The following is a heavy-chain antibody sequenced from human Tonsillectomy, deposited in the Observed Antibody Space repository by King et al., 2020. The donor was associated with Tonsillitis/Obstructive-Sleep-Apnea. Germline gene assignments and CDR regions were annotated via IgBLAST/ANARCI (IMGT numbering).Heavy chain of an antibody. D-gene: IGHD4-17*01. Sequence: QLVQSGAEVKKPGASMKVSCKASGYTFTSYGISWVRQAPGQGLEWMGWISIYNGKTNYAQNLQGRVTMTTDTSTSTAYMELRSLRSDDTAVYYCARASPVTYYYYMDVWGQGTTVTVSS. CDR2: ISIYNGKT. CDR1: GYTFTSYG. J-gene: IGHJ6*03. V-gene: IGHV1-18*01. CDR3: ARASPVTYYYYMDV.